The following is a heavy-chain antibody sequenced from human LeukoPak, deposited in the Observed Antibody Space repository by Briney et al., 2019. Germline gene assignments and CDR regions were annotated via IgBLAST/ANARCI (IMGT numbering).Heavy chain of an antibody. J-gene: IGHJ6*03. Sequence: ASVKVSCKASGYTFTGYYMHWVRQAPGQGLEWMGWINPNNGGTNSAQIFQGRVTMTRDTSISTAYMELSSLRPDDTAVYSCARGVTARGFYYYMDIWGNGTTVTVSS. V-gene: IGHV1-2*02. D-gene: IGHD2-21*02. CDR2: INPNNGGT. CDR1: GYTFTGYY. CDR3: ARGVTARGFYYYMDI.